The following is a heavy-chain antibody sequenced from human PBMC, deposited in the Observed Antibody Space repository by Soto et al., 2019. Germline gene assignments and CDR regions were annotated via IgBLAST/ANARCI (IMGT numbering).Heavy chain of an antibody. CDR1: GFTFSSYA. CDR3: ANHYGDDLSGRGFDP. V-gene: IGHV3-23*01. D-gene: IGHD4-17*01. Sequence: EVQLLESGGGLVQPGGSLRLSCAASGFTFSSYAMSWVRQAAGKGLEWVSAISGSGGSTYYADSVKGRFTISRDNSKNTLSLQMNSLRAEDTAVYYCANHYGDDLSGRGFDPWGQGTLVTVSS. CDR2: ISGSGGST. J-gene: IGHJ5*02.